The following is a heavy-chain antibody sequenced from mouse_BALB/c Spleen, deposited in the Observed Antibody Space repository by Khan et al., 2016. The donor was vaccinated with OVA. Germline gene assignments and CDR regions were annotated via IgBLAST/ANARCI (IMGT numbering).Heavy chain of an antibody. J-gene: IGHJ1*01. Sequence: QVQLKQSGPELVKPGASVKMSCKASGYTFRSCYIHWVKQRPGQGLEWIGWIYPGDGRTKDNDQFKGKTTRTADKSSSTVYMFLSRLTHEDSAIYFCAINYYSSVWYLDDWGAESTVTVSS. CDR1: GYTFRSCY. D-gene: IGHD1-1*01. V-gene: IGHV1S56*01. CDR3: AINYYSSVWYLDD. CDR2: IYPGDGRT.